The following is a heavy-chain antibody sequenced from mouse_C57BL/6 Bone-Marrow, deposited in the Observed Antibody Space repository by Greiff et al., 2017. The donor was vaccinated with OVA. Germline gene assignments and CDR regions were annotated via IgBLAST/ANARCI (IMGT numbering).Heavy chain of an antibody. Sequence: VQLQQSGAELVRPGASVTLSCKASGYTFTDYEMHWVKQTPVHGLEWIGAIDPETGGTAYNQKFKGKAILTADKSSSTAYMELRSLTSEDSAVYYCTRSGDRPYYAMDYWGQGTSVTVSS. CDR3: TRSGDRPYYAMDY. V-gene: IGHV1-15*01. CDR1: GYTFTDYE. CDR2: IDPETGGT. J-gene: IGHJ4*01. D-gene: IGHD2-14*01.